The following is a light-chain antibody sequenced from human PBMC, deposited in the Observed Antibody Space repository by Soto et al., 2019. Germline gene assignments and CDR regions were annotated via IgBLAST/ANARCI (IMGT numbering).Light chain of an antibody. CDR1: QSVGDY. CDR2: DAS. J-gene: IGKJ2*01. CDR3: QQRGT. V-gene: IGKV3-11*01. Sequence: ELVLTQSPATLSLSPGERATLSCRASQSVGDYLAWYPQKPGQAPRLLIYDASNRATGIPARFSGGGSGTDFTLTISSLEPEDVEVYYCQQRGTFGQGTKLEIK.